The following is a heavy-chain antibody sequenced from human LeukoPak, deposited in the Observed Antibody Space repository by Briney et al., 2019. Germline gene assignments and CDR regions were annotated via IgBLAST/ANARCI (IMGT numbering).Heavy chain of an antibody. J-gene: IGHJ4*02. CDR2: IRYDGSNK. CDR1: GFTFSNYG. Sequence: GGSLRLSCAASGFTFSNYGIHWVRQTPGKGLEWVAFIRYDGSNKYYADSVKGRFTISRDNSKNTLYLQMNSLRAEDTAVYYCAKDRRRNDPYYGSGIDYWGQGTLVTVSS. D-gene: IGHD3-10*01. V-gene: IGHV3-30*02. CDR3: AKDRRRNDPYYGSGIDY.